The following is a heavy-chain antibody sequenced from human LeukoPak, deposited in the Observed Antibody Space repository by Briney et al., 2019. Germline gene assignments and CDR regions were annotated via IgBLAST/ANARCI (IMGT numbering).Heavy chain of an antibody. V-gene: IGHV3-21*01. CDR2: ISSSSSYI. J-gene: IGHJ4*02. Sequence: PGGSLRLSCAASGFTFSSYSMNWVRQAPGKGLEWVSSISSSSSYIYYADSVKGRFTISRDNAKNSLYLQMNSLRAEDTAVYYCAKGSSGWRYYFDYWGQGTLVTVSS. CDR3: AKGSSGWRYYFDY. D-gene: IGHD6-19*01. CDR1: GFTFSSYS.